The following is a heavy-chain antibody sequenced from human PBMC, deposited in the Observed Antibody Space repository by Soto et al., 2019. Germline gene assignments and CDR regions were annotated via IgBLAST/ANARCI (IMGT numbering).Heavy chain of an antibody. D-gene: IGHD3-10*01. CDR3: ARDGYGSGSYYKAPQIYGMDV. Sequence: SVKVSCKASGGTFSSYAISWVRQAPGQGLEWMGGIIPIFGTANYAQKFQGRVTITADESTSTAYMELSSLRSEDTAVYYCARDGYGSGSYYKAPQIYGMDVWGQGTRVTVSS. CDR2: IIPIFGTA. J-gene: IGHJ6*02. V-gene: IGHV1-69*13. CDR1: GGTFSSYA.